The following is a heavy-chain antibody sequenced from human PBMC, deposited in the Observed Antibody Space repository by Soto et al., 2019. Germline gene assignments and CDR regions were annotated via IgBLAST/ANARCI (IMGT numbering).Heavy chain of an antibody. CDR2: INPSGGST. D-gene: IGHD3-10*01. Sequence: ASVKVSCKASGYTFTSYYMHWVRQAPGQGLEWMGIINPSGGSTSYAQKFQGRVTMTRDTSTSTVYMGLNSLRAEDTAVYYCAKDIWVRGVTCMDVWGQGTTVNVSS. V-gene: IGHV1-46*01. CDR1: GYTFTSYY. J-gene: IGHJ6*02. CDR3: AKDIWVRGVTCMDV.